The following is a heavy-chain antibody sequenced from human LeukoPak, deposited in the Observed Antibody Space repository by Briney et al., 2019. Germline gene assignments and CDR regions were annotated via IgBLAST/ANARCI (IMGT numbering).Heavy chain of an antibody. Sequence: GGSLRLSCAASGFTVSSNYMSWVRQAPGKGLEWVSVIYSGGSTYYADSVKGRFTISRHNSKNTLYLQMNSLRAEDTAVYYCARPYSSGWYGDYYFDYWGQGTLVTVSS. D-gene: IGHD6-19*01. CDR1: GFTVSSNY. CDR2: IYSGGST. CDR3: ARPYSSGWYGDYYFDY. V-gene: IGHV3-53*01. J-gene: IGHJ4*02.